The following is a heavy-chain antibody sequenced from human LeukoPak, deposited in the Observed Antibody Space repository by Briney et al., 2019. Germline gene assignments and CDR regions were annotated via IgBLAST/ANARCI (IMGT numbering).Heavy chain of an antibody. CDR3: ARARSRYYYGSGSYYFV. D-gene: IGHD3-10*01. Sequence: SETLSLTCAVYGGSFSGYYWSWIRQPPGKGLEWIGEINHSGGTNYNPSLKSRVTISVDTSKNQFSLKLSSVTAADTAVYYCARARSRYYYGSGSYYFVWGQGTLVTASS. V-gene: IGHV4-34*01. J-gene: IGHJ4*02. CDR1: GGSFSGYY. CDR2: INHSGGT.